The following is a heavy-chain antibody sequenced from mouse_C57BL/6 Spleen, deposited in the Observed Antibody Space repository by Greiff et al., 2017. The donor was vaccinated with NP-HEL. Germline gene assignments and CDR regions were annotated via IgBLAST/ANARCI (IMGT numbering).Heavy chain of an antibody. Sequence: VKLQESGAELVKPGASVKISCKASGYAFSSYWMNWVKQRPGTGLEWIGQIYPGDGDTTYNGKFKGKATLTADKSSSTAYMQLSSLTSEDSAVYFCARDYGSSSCFAYWGKGTLVTVSA. CDR3: ARDYGSSSCFAY. CDR2: IYPGDGDT. CDR1: GYAFSSYW. D-gene: IGHD1-1*01. V-gene: IGHV1-80*01. J-gene: IGHJ3*01.